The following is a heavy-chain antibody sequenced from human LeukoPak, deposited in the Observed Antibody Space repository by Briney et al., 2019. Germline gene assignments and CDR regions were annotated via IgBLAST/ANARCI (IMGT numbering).Heavy chain of an antibody. CDR2: IRSSGSPI. Sequence: GGSLRLSCAASGFTFSSYSMNWVRQAPGKGLEWVAYIRSSGSPIYYADSVKGRFTISRDNAKNSLYLQMNSLRDEDTAVYYCVRDPDALDFWGQGTPVAVSS. J-gene: IGHJ4*02. V-gene: IGHV3-48*02. CDR3: VRDPDALDF. CDR1: GFTFSSYS.